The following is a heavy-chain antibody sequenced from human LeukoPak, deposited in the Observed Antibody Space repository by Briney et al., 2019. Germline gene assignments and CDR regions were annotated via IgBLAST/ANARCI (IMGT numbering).Heavy chain of an antibody. CDR2: IYYSGST. CDR3: ARSHCTNGVCYTKKTTYYLDY. J-gene: IGHJ4*02. D-gene: IGHD2-8*01. CDR1: GGSISSYY. Sequence: PSETLSLTCTVSGGSISSYYWSWIRQPPGKGLEWIGYIYYSGSTNYNPSLKSRVTISVDTSKNQFSLKLSSVTAADTAVYYCARSHCTNGVCYTKKTTYYLDYWGQGTLVTVSS. V-gene: IGHV4-59*01.